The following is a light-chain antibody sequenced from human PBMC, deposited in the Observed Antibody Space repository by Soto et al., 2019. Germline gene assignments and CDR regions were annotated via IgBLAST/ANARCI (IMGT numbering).Light chain of an antibody. J-gene: IGLJ1*01. CDR3: SSYTSSSTSV. CDR2: EVN. CDR1: SSDIGGYNY. V-gene: IGLV2-14*01. Sequence: QSVLTQPASVSGSPGQSITLSCTGTSSDIGGYNYVSWYQQDPGEAPKLMIFEVNNRPSGVSHRFSGSKSGNTASLTISGLQAEDEADYYCSSYTSSSTSVFGGGTKVTVL.